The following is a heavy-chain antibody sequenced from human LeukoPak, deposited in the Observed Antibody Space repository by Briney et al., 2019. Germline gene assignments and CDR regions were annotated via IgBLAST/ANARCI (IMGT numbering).Heavy chain of an antibody. CDR1: GFTFSSYA. CDR3: ARELNYDILTGYHPLEY. D-gene: IGHD3-9*01. Sequence: GGSLRLSCAASGFTFSSYAMHWVRQAPGKGLEWVVVISYDGSNKYYADSVKGRFTISRDNSKNTLYLQMNSLRAEDTAVYYCARELNYDILTGYHPLEYWGQGTLVTVSS. V-gene: IGHV3-30-3*01. J-gene: IGHJ4*02. CDR2: ISYDGSNK.